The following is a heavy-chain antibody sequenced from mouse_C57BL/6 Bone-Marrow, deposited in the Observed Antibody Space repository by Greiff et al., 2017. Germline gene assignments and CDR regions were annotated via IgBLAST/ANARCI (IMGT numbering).Heavy chain of an antibody. CDR2: INPNYGTT. D-gene: IGHD2-4*01. J-gene: IGHJ4*01. CDR1: GYSFTDYN. Sequence: EVHLVESGPELVKPGASVKISCKASGYSFTDYNMNWVKQSNGKSLEWIGVINPNYGTTSYNQKFKGKATLTVDQSSSTAYMQLNSLTSEDSAVYYCARGDDYDYAMDYWGQGTSVTVSS. V-gene: IGHV1-39*01. CDR3: ARGDDYDYAMDY.